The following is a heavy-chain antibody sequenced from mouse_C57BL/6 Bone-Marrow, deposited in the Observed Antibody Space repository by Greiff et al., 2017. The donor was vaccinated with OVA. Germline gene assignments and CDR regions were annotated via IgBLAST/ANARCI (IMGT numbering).Heavy chain of an antibody. CDR2: FHPYNDDT. CDR3: ARRGDYGWYFDV. CDR1: GYTFTTYP. Sequence: QVQLKQSGAELVKPGASVKMSCKASGYTFTTYPIEWMKQNPGKSLEWIGNFHPYNDDTKYNEKFKGKATLTVENSSSTFYLELSRLTSDDSAVYYCARRGDYGWYFDVWGTGTTVTVSS. J-gene: IGHJ1*03. V-gene: IGHV1-47*01. D-gene: IGHD2-13*01.